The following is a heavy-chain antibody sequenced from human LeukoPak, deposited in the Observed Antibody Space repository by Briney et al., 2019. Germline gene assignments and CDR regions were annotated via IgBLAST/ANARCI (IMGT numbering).Heavy chain of an antibody. J-gene: IGHJ4*02. CDR2: ISYSGRT. D-gene: IGHD3-22*01. CDR3: ARLRAYYYDSSGYYNFDF. Sequence: PSETLSLTCTVSGGSTSSSSFYWGWIRQPLGKGLECIGRISYSGRTYYNPSLQSRVTISVDTSKNQFSLRLSSVTAADTAVYYCARLRAYYYDSSGYYNFDFWGQGTLVSVSS. V-gene: IGHV4-39*01. CDR1: GGSTSSSSFY.